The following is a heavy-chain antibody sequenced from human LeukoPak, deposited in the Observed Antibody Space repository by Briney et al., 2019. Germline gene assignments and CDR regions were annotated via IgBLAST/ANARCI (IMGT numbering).Heavy chain of an antibody. Sequence: GESLNLSCTGSGYTFTSYWIGWVRQMPGKGLEWVGINYPGDSDTIYSPSFQGQVTISADKSISTAYLQWSSLKASDTAMYYCARQKDSGGSGYYYYYYGMDVWGQGTTVTVSS. V-gene: IGHV5-51*01. J-gene: IGHJ6*02. CDR2: NYPGDSDT. CDR1: GYTFTSYW. D-gene: IGHD3-22*01. CDR3: ARQKDSGGSGYYYYYYGMDV.